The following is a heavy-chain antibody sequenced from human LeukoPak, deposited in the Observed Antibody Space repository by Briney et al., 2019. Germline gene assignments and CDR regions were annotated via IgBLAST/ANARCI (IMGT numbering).Heavy chain of an antibody. CDR2: IYYSGST. J-gene: IGHJ4*02. D-gene: IGHD6-13*01. CDR3: ARPTTQQQLSTFDY. CDR1: GGSISSSSYY. Sequence: PSETLSLTCTVSGGSISSSSYYWGWIRQPPGKGLEWIGSIYYSGSTYYNPSLKSRVTISVDTSKNQFSLKLSSVTAADTAVYYCARPTTQQQLSTFDYWGQGTLVTVSS. V-gene: IGHV4-39*01.